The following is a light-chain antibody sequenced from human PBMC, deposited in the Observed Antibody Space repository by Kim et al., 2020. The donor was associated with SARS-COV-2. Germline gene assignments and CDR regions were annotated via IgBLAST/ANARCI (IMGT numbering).Light chain of an antibody. J-gene: IGLJ1*01. CDR3: GVWDDSLDAYV. CDR2: SNG. CDR1: SPNSGKNA. V-gene: IGLV1-44*01. Sequence: GQRGTSSCAGSSPNSGKNAVDWYRQLPRPVAKLLMYSNGQRPSGVPDRFSGSQSGTSASLAISGLQSDDEADYYCGVWDDSLDAYVFGAGTKVTVL.